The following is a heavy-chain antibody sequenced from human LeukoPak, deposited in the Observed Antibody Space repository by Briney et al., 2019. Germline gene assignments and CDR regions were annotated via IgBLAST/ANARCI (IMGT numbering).Heavy chain of an antibody. D-gene: IGHD3-10*01. J-gene: IGHJ5*02. Sequence: SETLSLTCTVSGGSINSYYWSWIRQPPGKGLEWIGYIYYSGSTNYNPSLKSRVTISVDTSKNQFSLKLSSVTAADTAVYYCARLWFGELFEGGFDPWGQGTLVTVSS. CDR2: IYYSGST. CDR1: GGSINSYY. V-gene: IGHV4-59*08. CDR3: ARLWFGELFEGGFDP.